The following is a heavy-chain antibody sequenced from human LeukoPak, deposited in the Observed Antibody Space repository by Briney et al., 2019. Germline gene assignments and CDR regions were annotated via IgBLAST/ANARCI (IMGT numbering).Heavy chain of an antibody. Sequence: SETLSLTCAVYGGSFSGCYWSWIRQPPGKGLEWIGEINHSGSTNYNPSLKSRVTISVDTSKNQFSLKLSPVTAADTAVYYCARGGGMAYGSALSSWGQGTLVTVSS. D-gene: IGHD3-10*01. J-gene: IGHJ4*02. CDR3: ARGGGMAYGSALSS. CDR1: GGSFSGCY. V-gene: IGHV4-34*01. CDR2: INHSGST.